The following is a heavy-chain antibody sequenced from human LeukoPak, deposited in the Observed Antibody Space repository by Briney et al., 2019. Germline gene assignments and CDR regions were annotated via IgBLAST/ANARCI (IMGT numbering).Heavy chain of an antibody. CDR2: IYHSGST. CDR3: ARVSHSSGWYSYDYYYYGMDV. D-gene: IGHD6-19*01. Sequence: SETPSLTCAVSGGSISSSNWWSWVRQPPGKGLEWIGEIYHSGSTNYNPSLKSRVTISVDKSKNQFSLKLSSVTAADTAVYYCARVSHSSGWYSYDYYYYGMDVWGQGTTVTVSS. CDR1: GGSISSSNW. J-gene: IGHJ6*02. V-gene: IGHV4-4*02.